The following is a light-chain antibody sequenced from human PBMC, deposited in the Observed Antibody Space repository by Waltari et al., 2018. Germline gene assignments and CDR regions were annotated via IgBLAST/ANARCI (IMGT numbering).Light chain of an antibody. J-gene: IGLJ3*02. CDR2: VNSDGSH. Sequence: QLVLTQSPSASASLGASVKLPCTLRSGYRSDATACHQQQPEKGPRYLMKVNSDGSHSKGDGIPARFSGSSSGAERYLTISSLQSEDEADYYCQTGRHGIWVFGGGTKLTVL. V-gene: IGLV4-69*01. CDR1: SGYRSDA. CDR3: QTGRHGIWV.